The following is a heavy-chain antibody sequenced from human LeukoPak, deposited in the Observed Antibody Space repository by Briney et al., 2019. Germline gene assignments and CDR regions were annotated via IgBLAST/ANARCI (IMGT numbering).Heavy chain of an antibody. CDR1: GGSINNFY. CDR2: IHSNGGT. Sequence: SETLSLTCSVSGGSINNFYWSWIRQPPGMRLEWIGYIHSNGGTNYNPSLKSRITMLVDTSKNQFSLKLNSVTAADTAVYYCARHVSGIYGSRGDLDHWGPGNLVTVSS. D-gene: IGHD3-10*01. J-gene: IGHJ4*02. V-gene: IGHV4-59*08. CDR3: ARHVSGIYGSRGDLDH.